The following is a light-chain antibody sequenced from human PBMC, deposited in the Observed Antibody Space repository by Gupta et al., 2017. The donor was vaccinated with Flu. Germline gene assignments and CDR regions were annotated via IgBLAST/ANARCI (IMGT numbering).Light chain of an antibody. CDR2: QDI. V-gene: IGLV3-1*01. J-gene: IGLJ2*01. CDR3: QSWDSSSTAFVL. CDR1: KLGEKD. Sequence: QTASTTCAGNKLGEKDVCWYQQKPGQAPVLVIYQDIKRPSGIPERCSGSNSGSTATLTISGTQAVEEAVYYCQSWDSSSTAFVLFGGGTNLTVL.